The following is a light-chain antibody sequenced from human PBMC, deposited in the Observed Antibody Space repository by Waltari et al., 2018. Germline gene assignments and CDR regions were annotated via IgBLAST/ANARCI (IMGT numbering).Light chain of an antibody. CDR1: QRVSTSY. CDR3: QLYDSAWT. CDR2: DTS. J-gene: IGKJ1*01. Sequence: SQRVSTSYVAWYQQKPGQASRTLIYDTSSRATGIPDRFSGSGSGTDFTLTISSLKPEDIAVYYWQLYDSAWTFGHVTKVEIK. V-gene: IGKV3-20*01.